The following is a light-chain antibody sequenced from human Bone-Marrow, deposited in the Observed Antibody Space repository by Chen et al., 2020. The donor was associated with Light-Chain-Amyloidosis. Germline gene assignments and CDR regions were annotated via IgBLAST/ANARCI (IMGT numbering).Light chain of an antibody. CDR3: QVWDRSSDRPV. CDR2: DDS. J-gene: IGLJ3*02. V-gene: IGLV3-21*02. CDR1: NIGSTS. Sequence: SYVLTQPSSVSVAPGQTATIACGGNNIGSTSVHWYQQTPGQAPLLVVDDDSDRPSGIPERLSGSNSGNTDTLTSSRVEAGDEADYYCQVWDRSSDRPVFGGGTKLTVL.